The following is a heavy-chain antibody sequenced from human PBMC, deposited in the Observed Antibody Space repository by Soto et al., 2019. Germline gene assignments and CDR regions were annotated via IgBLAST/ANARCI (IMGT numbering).Heavy chain of an antibody. D-gene: IGHD2-2*01. CDR1: GFTFSSYS. J-gene: IGHJ6*03. V-gene: IGHV3-48*01. CDR2: ISSSSSTI. Sequence: EVQLVESGGGLVQPGGSLRLSCAASGFTFSSYSMNWVRQAPGKGLEWVSYISSSSSTIYYADSVKGRFTISRDNAKNSLYLQMNSLRAEDTAVYYCARMAGVPAAIGFGAHYYMDVWGKGTTVTVSS. CDR3: ARMAGVPAAIGFGAHYYMDV.